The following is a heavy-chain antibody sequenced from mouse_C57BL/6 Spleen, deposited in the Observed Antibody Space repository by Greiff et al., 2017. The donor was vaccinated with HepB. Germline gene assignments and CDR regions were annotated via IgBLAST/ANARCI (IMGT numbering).Heavy chain of an antibody. D-gene: IGHD2-5*01. CDR3: ASTYYSNYGWYFDV. Sequence: EVQGVESGGGLVKPGGSLKLSCAASGFTFSDYGMHWVRQSPEKGLEWVAYISSGSSTIYYADTVKGRFTISRDNAKNTLFLQMTSLRSEDTAMYYCASTYYSNYGWYFDVWGTGTTVTVSS. CDR2: ISSGSSTI. J-gene: IGHJ1*03. V-gene: IGHV5-17*01. CDR1: GFTFSDYG.